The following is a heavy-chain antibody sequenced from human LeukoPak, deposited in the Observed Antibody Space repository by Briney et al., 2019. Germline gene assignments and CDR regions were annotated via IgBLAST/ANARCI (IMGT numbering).Heavy chain of an antibody. CDR2: IHYSGGT. V-gene: IGHV4-59*12. D-gene: IGHD2-15*01. CDR1: GGSISGYY. J-gene: IGHJ4*02. CDR3: ARVNSVVVVAATGYYFDY. Sequence: SETLSLTCTVSGGSISGYYWSWIRQPPGKGLEWIGNIHYSGGTKYNPSLKSRVTISVDTSKNQFSLKLSSVTAADTAVYYCARVNSVVVVAATGYYFDYWGQGTLVTVSS.